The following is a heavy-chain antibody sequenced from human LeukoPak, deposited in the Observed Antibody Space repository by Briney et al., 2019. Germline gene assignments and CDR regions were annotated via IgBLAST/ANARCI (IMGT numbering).Heavy chain of an antibody. CDR2: IDPNTGDS. D-gene: IGHD2-2*01. V-gene: IGHV1-2*02. Sequence: GASVKVSCKASEYTFTGYYIHRVRQAPGQGLEWMGWIDPNTGDSNYVQKFQGRVTMTRDTSISTAYMELSRLRSDDTAFYYCARIRYCGGISCYYIDYWGQGTLVTVSA. J-gene: IGHJ4*02. CDR1: EYTFTGYY. CDR3: ARIRYCGGISCYYIDY.